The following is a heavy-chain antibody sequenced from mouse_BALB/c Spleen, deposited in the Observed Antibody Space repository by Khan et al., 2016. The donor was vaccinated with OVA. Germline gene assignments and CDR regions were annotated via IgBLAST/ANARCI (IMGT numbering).Heavy chain of an antibody. CDR2: MWADGTT. D-gene: IGHD2-2*01. CDR3: ARDGYYFDY. J-gene: IGHJ2*01. Sequence: VQLQESGPGLVAPSQSLSITCTVSGFSLTSFGVYWVRQPPGKGLEWLGVMWADGTTNYNSALMSRLSISKDNSKSQVFLKMNSLQTDDTAIYYCARDGYYFDYWGQGTTLTVSS. CDR1: GFSLTSFG. V-gene: IGHV2-9*02.